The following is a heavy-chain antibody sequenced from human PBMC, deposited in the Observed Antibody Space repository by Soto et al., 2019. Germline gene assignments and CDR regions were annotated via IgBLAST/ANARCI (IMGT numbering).Heavy chain of an antibody. V-gene: IGHV3-30*18. CDR2: ISYDGSNK. J-gene: IGHJ6*02. D-gene: IGHD2-21*02. CDR1: GFTFSSYG. Sequence: QTGGSLRLSCAASGFTFSSYGMHWVRQAPGKGLEWVAVISYDGSNKYYADSVKGRFTISRDNSKNTLYLQMNSLRAEDTAVYYCAKDFQAYCGGDCYSGYYYGMDVWGQGTTVTVSS. CDR3: AKDFQAYCGGDCYSGYYYGMDV.